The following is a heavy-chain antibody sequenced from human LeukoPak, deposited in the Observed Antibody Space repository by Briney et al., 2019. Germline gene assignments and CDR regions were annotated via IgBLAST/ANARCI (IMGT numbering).Heavy chain of an antibody. D-gene: IGHD6-6*01. J-gene: IGHJ3*02. CDR3: GRSYTTSPDAFDI. V-gene: IGHV5-51*01. Sequence: GESLKISCKGSGYSFSSYWIGGVRQMPGKGLEWMGIIDPDDSDTRYSPSFQGQVTISADKSISTAYLQWSSLKASDTAMYYCGRSYTTSPDAFDIWGQGTMVTVSS. CDR1: GYSFSSYW. CDR2: IDPDDSDT.